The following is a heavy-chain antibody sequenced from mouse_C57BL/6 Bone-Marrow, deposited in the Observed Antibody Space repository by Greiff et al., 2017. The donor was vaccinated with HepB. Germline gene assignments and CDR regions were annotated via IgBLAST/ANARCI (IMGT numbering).Heavy chain of an antibody. CDR1: GYSITSGYD. CDR3: AREGSRKEFAY. D-gene: IGHD3-1*01. CDR2: ISYSDST. Sequence: DVQLQESGPGMVKPSQSLSLTCTVTGYSITSGYDWHWIRHFPGNKLEWMGYISYSDSTNYNPSLKSRISITHDTSKNHFFLKLNSVTTEDTATYYCAREGSRKEFAYWGQGTLVTVSA. J-gene: IGHJ3*01. V-gene: IGHV3-1*01.